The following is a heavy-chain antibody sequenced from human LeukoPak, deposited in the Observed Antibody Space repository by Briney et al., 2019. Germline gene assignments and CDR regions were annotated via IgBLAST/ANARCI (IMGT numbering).Heavy chain of an antibody. CDR2: ISAYNGNT. Sequence: ASVKVSCKASGYTFTSHGISWVQQAPGHRLEWIGWISAYNGNTNYAQKLQGRVTMTTDTSTSTAYMELRSLRSDDTAVYYCARDNRYYDTYDAFDIWGQGTMVTVSS. J-gene: IGHJ3*02. V-gene: IGHV1-18*01. CDR1: GYTFTSHG. CDR3: ARDNRYYDTYDAFDI. D-gene: IGHD3-22*01.